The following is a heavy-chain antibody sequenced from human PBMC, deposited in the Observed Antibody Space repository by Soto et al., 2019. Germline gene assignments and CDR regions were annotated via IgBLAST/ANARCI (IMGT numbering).Heavy chain of an antibody. CDR1: GGPFSGYY. J-gene: IGHJ6*02. Sequence: SETLPLSFAVYGGPFSGYYWSWIRQPPGKWLEWIGEINHSGSTNYNPSLKSRVTISVDTSKNQFSLKLSSVTAADTAVYHCARVVSAYSYGYYYYYGMDVWGQGTTVTVSS. CDR2: INHSGST. V-gene: IGHV4-34*01. CDR3: ARVVSAYSYGYYYYYGMDV. D-gene: IGHD5-18*01.